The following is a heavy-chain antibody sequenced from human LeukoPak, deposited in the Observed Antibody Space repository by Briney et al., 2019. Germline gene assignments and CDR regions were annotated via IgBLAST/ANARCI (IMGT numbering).Heavy chain of an antibody. CDR2: INHSGST. J-gene: IGHJ4*02. CDR1: GGSFSGYY. V-gene: IGHV4-34*01. Sequence: SETLSLTCAVYGGSFSGYYWSWIRQPPGKGLEWIGEINHSGSTNYNPSLKSRVTISVDTSKNQFSLKLSSVTAADTAVYYCATQARPHYDSWSGYYRTFDYWGQGTLVTVSS. D-gene: IGHD3-3*01. CDR3: ATQARPHYDSWSGYYRTFDY.